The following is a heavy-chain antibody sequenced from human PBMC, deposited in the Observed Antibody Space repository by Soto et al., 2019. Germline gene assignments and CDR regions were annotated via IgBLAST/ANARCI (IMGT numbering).Heavy chain of an antibody. CDR1: GYIFTSYW. D-gene: IGHD5-12*01. V-gene: IGHV5-51*01. CDR3: ARPGTIKGDYYYGMDV. J-gene: IGHJ6*02. CDR2: IYPGDSDT. Sequence: GESLKISCKGAGYIFTSYWIGWVRQMPGKGLEWMGSIYPGDSDTRYSPSFQGQVTISVDKSISTAYLQWSSLKASDTAMYYCARPGTIKGDYYYGMDVWGQGTTVTVSS.